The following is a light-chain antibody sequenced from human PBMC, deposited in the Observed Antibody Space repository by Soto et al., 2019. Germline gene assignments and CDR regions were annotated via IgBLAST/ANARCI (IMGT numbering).Light chain of an antibody. CDR1: SSDFGAYKS. V-gene: IGLV2-14*01. CDR2: EVT. J-gene: IGLJ2*01. Sequence: QSALTQPASVSGSPGQSITISCIGTSSDFGAYKSVSWYQQHPGEAPKLMIYEVTNRPSGVSNRFSGSKSANTASLAISGLQAEDEADYYCSAYTSSSTVVFGGGTQLTVL. CDR3: SAYTSSSTVV.